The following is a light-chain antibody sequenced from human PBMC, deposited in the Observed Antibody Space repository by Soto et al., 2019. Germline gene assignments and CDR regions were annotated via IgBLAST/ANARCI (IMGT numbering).Light chain of an antibody. J-gene: IGKJ5*01. CDR3: QQYNTFLYT. Sequence: DFQMTQSPSTLSPSVGDRVTITCRASQSIARYLNWFQQKPGKAPKLLIYDASSLESGAPSRFSGSGSGTEFTLTISSLQPEDFATYYCQQYNTFLYTFGQGTRLEIK. V-gene: IGKV1-5*01. CDR1: QSIARY. CDR2: DAS.